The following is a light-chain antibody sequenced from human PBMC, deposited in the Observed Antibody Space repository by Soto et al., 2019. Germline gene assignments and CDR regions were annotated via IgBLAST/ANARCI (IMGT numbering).Light chain of an antibody. CDR3: ISYIPSTTTHWV. Sequence: ALTQPASVSGSPGQSITISCTGTNSDVGGYDRVSWYQHHPGKAPKLLIFEVYNRPSGISDRFSGSKSGDTASLTISGLQAEDEADYYCISYIPSTTTHWVFGGGTKLTVL. CDR1: NSDVGGYDR. J-gene: IGLJ3*02. CDR2: EVY. V-gene: IGLV2-14*01.